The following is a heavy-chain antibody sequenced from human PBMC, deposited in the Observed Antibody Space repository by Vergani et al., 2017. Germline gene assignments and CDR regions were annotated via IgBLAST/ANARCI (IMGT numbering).Heavy chain of an antibody. J-gene: IGHJ6*02. CDR1: GGTFSSYA. CDR3: ARDNKGAVAGTGYYYGMDV. CDR2: IIPIFGTA. Sequence: QVQLVQSGAEVKKPGSSVKVSCKASGGTFSSYAISWVRQAPGQGLEWMGGIIPIFGTANYAQKFQGRVTITADESTSTAYMELSSLRSEDTAVYYCARDNKGAVAGTGYYYGMDVWGQGTTVTVSS. D-gene: IGHD6-19*01. V-gene: IGHV1-69*01.